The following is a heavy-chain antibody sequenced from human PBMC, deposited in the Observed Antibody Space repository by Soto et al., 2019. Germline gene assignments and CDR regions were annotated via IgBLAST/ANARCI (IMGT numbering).Heavy chain of an antibody. CDR2: IYYSGST. CDR3: VRDRRYSVFEY. Sequence: SETLSLTCTFSVVSISSYYWSWIRQPPGKGLEWIGYIYYSGSTNYNPSLKSRVTISVDTTKNQFSLKLSSVTAADTAVYYCVRDRRYSVFEYWGQRTLDKVSS. J-gene: IGHJ4*02. V-gene: IGHV4-59*01. CDR1: VVSISSYY. D-gene: IGHD1-26*01.